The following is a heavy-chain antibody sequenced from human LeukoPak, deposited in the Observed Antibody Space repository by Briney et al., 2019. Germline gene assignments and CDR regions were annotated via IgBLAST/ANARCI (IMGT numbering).Heavy chain of an antibody. V-gene: IGHV4-39*01. D-gene: IGHD3-10*01. CDR3: ARHYGP. J-gene: IGHJ5*02. CDR2: VHYTGRS. Sequence: PSETLSLTCTVSGASIGSGDSYWGWIRQPPGKGLEWIATVHYTGRSYYNPSLKSRVTTSVDTSKNQFSLKLNSVTAADTAVYYCARHYGPWGQGTLVTVSS. CDR1: GASIGSGDSY.